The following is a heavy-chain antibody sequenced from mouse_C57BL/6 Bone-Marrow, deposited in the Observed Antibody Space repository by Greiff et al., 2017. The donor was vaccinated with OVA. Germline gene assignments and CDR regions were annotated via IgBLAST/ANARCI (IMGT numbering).Heavy chain of an antibody. J-gene: IGHJ2*01. Sequence: DVHLVESGGGLVKPGGSLKLSCAASGFTFSDYGMHWVRQAPEKGLEWVAYISSGSSTIYYADTVKGRFTISRDNAKNTLYLQMTSLRSKDTSMYYCARKGHDRGYFDYWGQGTTLTVSS. CDR3: ARKGHDRGYFDY. CDR1: GFTFSDYG. CDR2: ISSGSSTI. D-gene: IGHD3-1*01. V-gene: IGHV5-17*01.